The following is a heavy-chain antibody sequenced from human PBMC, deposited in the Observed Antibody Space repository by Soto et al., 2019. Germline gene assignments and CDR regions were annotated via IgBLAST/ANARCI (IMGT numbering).Heavy chain of an antibody. J-gene: IGHJ4*02. CDR3: ASGRGYSGYYSFDY. Sequence: PSQTLSLTCAISWDSVSSNSAAWNWIRQSPSRGLEWLGRTYYRSKWYNDYAVSVKSRITINPDTSKNQFSLQLNSVTPEDTAVYYCASGRGYSGYYSFDYWGQGTLVTVSS. CDR1: WDSVSSNSAA. D-gene: IGHD5-12*01. CDR2: TYYRSKWYN. V-gene: IGHV6-1*01.